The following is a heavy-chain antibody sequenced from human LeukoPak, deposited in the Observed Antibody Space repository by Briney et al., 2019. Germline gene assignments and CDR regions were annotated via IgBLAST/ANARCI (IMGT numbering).Heavy chain of an antibody. J-gene: IGHJ4*02. CDR1: GCTFSSYA. CDR3: AKDVWELLSYFDY. D-gene: IGHD1-26*01. Sequence: GGSLRLSCAASGCTFSSYAMHWVRQPPGKGLEWVSAISGSGGSTYYADSVKGRFSISRDNSKNTLYLQMNSLRAEDTAVYDCAKDVWELLSYFDYWGQGTLVTVSS. CDR2: ISGSGGST. V-gene: IGHV3-23*01.